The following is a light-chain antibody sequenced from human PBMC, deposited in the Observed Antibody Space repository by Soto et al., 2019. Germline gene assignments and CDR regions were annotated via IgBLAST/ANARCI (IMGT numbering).Light chain of an antibody. CDR2: GAS. J-gene: IGKJ1*01. V-gene: IGKV3-20*01. CDR1: QSVISSY. Sequence: ELVLTRSPGTLSLSPGARAALFCRARQSVISSYLACYQQKPGQAPRLLLYGASSRAASIPARISGSGSGTDFTLTISRLEPEDYAVFYCQQYGTLQWTFGRGTKVDIK. CDR3: QQYGTLQWT.